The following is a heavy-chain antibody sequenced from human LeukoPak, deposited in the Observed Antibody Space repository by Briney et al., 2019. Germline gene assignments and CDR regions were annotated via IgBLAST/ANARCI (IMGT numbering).Heavy chain of an antibody. CDR2: ISAYNGNT. J-gene: IGHJ4*02. V-gene: IGHV1-18*01. Sequence: ASVKVSCKASGYTFTSYGISWVRQAPGQGLEWMGWISAYNGNTNYAQKLQGRVTMTTDTSTSTAYMELRSLRSEDTAVYYCANSVDYDSSGYPYYFDYWGQGTLVTVSS. CDR3: ANSVDYDSSGYPYYFDY. CDR1: GYTFTSYG. D-gene: IGHD3-22*01.